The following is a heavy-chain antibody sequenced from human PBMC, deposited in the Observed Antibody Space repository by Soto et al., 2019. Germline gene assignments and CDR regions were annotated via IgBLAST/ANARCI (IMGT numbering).Heavy chain of an antibody. J-gene: IGHJ4*02. CDR1: GFTFSSYA. CDR2: ISGSGGST. Sequence: PGGSLRLSCAASGFTFSSYAMSWVRQAPGKGLEWVSAISGSGGSTYYADSVKGRFTISRDNSKNTLYLQMNSLRAEDTAVYYCAKSPWDGPARQRTYYLGYWGQGTLVTVSS. D-gene: IGHD1-26*01. V-gene: IGHV3-23*01. CDR3: AKSPWDGPARQRTYYLGY.